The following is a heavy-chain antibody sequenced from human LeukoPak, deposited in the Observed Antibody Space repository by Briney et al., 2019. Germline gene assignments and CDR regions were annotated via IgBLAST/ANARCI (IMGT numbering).Heavy chain of an antibody. V-gene: IGHV5-51*01. J-gene: IGHJ4*02. CDR3: ARHPDDYYGSSGYPDY. CDR1: GYSFTSYW. CDR2: IYPGDSDT. D-gene: IGHD3-22*01. Sequence: GESLKISCKGSGYSFTSYWIGWVRQMPGKGLEWMGIIYPGDSDTRYSPSFQGQVTISADKSISTAYLQWSSLKASDTAMYYCARHPDDYYGSSGYPDYWGQGILVTVSS.